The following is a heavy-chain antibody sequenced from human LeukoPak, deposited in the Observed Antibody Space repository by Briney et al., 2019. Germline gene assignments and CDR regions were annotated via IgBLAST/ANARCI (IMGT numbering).Heavy chain of an antibody. V-gene: IGHV1-69*05. CDR1: GGTFSSYA. D-gene: IGHD6-13*01. CDR2: IIPIFGTA. CDR3: AITAAGTNYYYYYYMDV. J-gene: IGHJ6*03. Sequence: SVKVSCKASGGTFSSYAISWVRQAPGQGLEWMGGIIPIFGTANYAQKFQGRVTITTDESTSTAYMELSSLRSEDTAVYYCAITAAGTNYYYYYYMDVWGKGTTVTVSS.